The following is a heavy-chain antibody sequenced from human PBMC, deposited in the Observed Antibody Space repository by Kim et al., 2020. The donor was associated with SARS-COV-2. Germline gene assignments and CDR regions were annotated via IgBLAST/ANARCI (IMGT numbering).Heavy chain of an antibody. V-gene: IGHV3-9*01. CDR3: AKEKRYYYGSGSPVRYF. D-gene: IGHD3-10*01. CDR2: ISWNSGSI. J-gene: IGHJ4*03. Sequence: GGSLRLSCAASGFTFDDYAMHWVRQAPGKGLEWVSGISWNSGSIGYADSVKGRFTISRDNAKNSLYLQMNSLRAEDTALYYCAKEKRYYYGSGSPVRYF. CDR1: GFTFDDYA.